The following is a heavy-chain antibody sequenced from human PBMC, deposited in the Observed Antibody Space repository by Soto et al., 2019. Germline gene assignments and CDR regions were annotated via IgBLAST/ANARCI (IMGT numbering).Heavy chain of an antibody. V-gene: IGHV1-8*01. J-gene: IGHJ3*02. CDR1: GYTFTNYD. CDR2: MTPKSDDT. Sequence: ASVKVSCKASGYTFTNYDVNWVRQAPGQGLEWVGWMTPKSDDTGYAQKFQGRVTLTRNTSISTAYMELSSLTSEDTAVYYCARGLAVTFDAFDIWGKGTMVTVSS. D-gene: IGHD4-4*01. CDR3: ARGLAVTFDAFDI.